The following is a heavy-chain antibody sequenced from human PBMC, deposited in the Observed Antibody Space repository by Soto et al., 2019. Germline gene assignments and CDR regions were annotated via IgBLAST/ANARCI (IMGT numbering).Heavy chain of an antibody. CDR2: ISISGTTR. V-gene: IGHV3-48*02. Sequence: EVQLVESGGGLVQPGGSLRLSCAASGFTFSSYSTNWVRQVPGKGLEWVSYISISGTTRYYADSVRGRFTISSDDAKKSLYLQMNSLRDEDTAVYYCASIFYYSYAMDVSGHGAKVTVSS. CDR1: GFTFSSYS. J-gene: IGHJ6*02. D-gene: IGHD2-15*01. CDR3: ASIFYYSYAMDV.